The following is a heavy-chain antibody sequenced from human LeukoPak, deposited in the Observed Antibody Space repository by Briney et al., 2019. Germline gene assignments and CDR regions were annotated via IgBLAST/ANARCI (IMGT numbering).Heavy chain of an antibody. CDR3: ASSGWYDRMAFNI. CDR2: TYYRSKWYN. D-gene: IGHD6-19*01. V-gene: IGHV6-1*01. J-gene: IGHJ3*02. CDR1: GDSVSSNSAA. Sequence: SQTLSLTCAMSGDSVSSNSAAWNWIRQSASRGLEWLGRTYYRSKWYNDYAVSVKSRITINPDTSKNQFSLQLNSVTPEDTAVYYCASSGWYDRMAFNIWGQGTMVTVSS.